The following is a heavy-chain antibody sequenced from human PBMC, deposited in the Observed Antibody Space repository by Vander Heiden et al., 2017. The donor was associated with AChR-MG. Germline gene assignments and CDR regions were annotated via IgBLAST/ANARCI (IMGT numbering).Heavy chain of an antibody. J-gene: IGHJ5*02. CDR1: GFTFSSYA. D-gene: IGHD2-15*01. CDR2: ISGSGGST. Sequence: EVQLLESGGGLVQPGGSLRLSCAASGFTFSSYAMSWVRQAPGKGLEWVSAISGSGGSTYYADSVKGRFTISRDNSKNTLYLQMNSLRAEDTAVYYCAKEYCSGGSCYGWFDPWGQGTLVTVSS. CDR3: AKEYCSGGSCYGWFDP. V-gene: IGHV3-23*01.